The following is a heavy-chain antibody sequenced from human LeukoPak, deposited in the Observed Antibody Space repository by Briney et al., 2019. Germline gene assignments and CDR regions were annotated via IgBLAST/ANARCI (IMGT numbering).Heavy chain of an antibody. CDR2: VHDSGST. J-gene: IGHJ4*02. CDR3: ARDVGYCTGGSCPTLDY. V-gene: IGHV4-59*12. D-gene: IGHD2-15*01. Sequence: SEALSLTCTVSGGSISGYYWTWIRQPPGKGLEWIGYVHDSGSTNYNPSLKSRVTISVDTSKNQFSLKLSSVTAADTAVYYCARDVGYCTGGSCPTLDYWGQGTLVTVSS. CDR1: GGSISGYY.